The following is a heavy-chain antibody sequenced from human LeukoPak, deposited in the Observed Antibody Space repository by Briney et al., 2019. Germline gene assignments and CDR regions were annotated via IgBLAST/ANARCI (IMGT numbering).Heavy chain of an antibody. CDR3: AKDFGVGGFDYYGSGSYLGFDY. D-gene: IGHD3-10*01. J-gene: IGHJ4*02. CDR1: GFIYDDYA. Sequence: GRSLRLFCTAWGFIYDDYAMHWVRHAPGEALVGVSGISWNSCSIGYADSVKGRFTISRDNAKNSLYLQMNSLRAEDTALYYCAKDFGVGGFDYYGSGSYLGFDYWGEGALVSVSS. CDR2: ISWNSCSI. V-gene: IGHV3-9*01.